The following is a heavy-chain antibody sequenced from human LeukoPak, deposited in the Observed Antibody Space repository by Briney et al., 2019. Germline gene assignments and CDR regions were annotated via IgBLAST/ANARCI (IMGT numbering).Heavy chain of an antibody. D-gene: IGHD2-2*02. Sequence: GGSLRLSCVASGFIFDNYDMNWVRQAPGKGLEWVSTSSGDGGDTHYADSVRGRFTISRANSKNTLFMQMNSLRAEDTAVYYCAKEHDYTNAAPEWGFDSWGQGSLVIASS. V-gene: IGHV3-23*01. CDR3: AKEHDYTNAAPEWGFDS. CDR1: GFIFDNYD. J-gene: IGHJ4*02. CDR2: SSGDGGDT.